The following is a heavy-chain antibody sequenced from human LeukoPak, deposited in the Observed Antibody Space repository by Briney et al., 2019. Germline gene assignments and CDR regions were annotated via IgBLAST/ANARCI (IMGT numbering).Heavy chain of an antibody. D-gene: IGHD4-11*01. Sequence: GGSLRLSCAASESTFRSYSMNWFRQAPGKGLDWVSSISSSSSYIYYADSLKGRFTISRDNAKNSLYLQMNSLRAEDTAVYYCARGTPTTRDFDSWGQGTLVTVSS. CDR3: ARGTPTTRDFDS. J-gene: IGHJ4*02. CDR2: ISSSSSYI. V-gene: IGHV3-21*06. CDR1: ESTFRSYS.